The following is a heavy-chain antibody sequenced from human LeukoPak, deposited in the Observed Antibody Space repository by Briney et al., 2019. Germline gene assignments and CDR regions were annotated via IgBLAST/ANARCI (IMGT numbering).Heavy chain of an antibody. V-gene: IGHV1-69*13. D-gene: IGHD2-15*01. CDR3: ARGGYCSGGSCYSFDY. CDR2: IIPIFGTA. CDR1: GGTFSSYA. J-gene: IGHJ4*02. Sequence: SVKVSCKASGGTFSSYAISWVRQAPGQGLEWMGGIIPIFGTANYAQKFQGRVTITADESTSTAYMELSSPRSEDTAVYYCARGGYCSGGSCYSFDYWGQGTLVTVSS.